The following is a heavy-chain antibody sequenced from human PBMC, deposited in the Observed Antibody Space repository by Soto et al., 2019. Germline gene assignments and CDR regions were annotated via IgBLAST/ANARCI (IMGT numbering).Heavy chain of an antibody. CDR1: GGTFSSYA. V-gene: IGHV1-69*06. CDR3: ASYSSGYRAFDI. D-gene: IGHD3-22*01. CDR2: IIPIFGTA. Sequence: QVQLVQSGAEVKKPGSSVKVSCKASGGTFSSYAISWVRQAPGQGLEWMGGIIPIFGTANYAHKFQGRVTINADNSTSTAYMELSSLRSEDTALYYCASYSSGYRAFDIWGQWTMVTVSS. J-gene: IGHJ3*02.